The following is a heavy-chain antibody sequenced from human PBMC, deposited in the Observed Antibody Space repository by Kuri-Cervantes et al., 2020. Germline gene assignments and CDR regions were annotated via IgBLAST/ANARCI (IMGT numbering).Heavy chain of an antibody. CDR1: GFTVSSNP. D-gene: IGHD4/OR15-4a*01. CDR3: ARGAKPIDY. J-gene: IGHJ4*02. V-gene: IGHV3-53*01. Sequence: GESLKISCAASGFTVSSNPMNWVRQAPGKGLEWVSIIYASGCTYYADSVKGRFTISRDNSQDTLFLQMNSLRAEDTAVYYCARGAKPIDYWGQGTLVTVSS. CDR2: IYASGCT.